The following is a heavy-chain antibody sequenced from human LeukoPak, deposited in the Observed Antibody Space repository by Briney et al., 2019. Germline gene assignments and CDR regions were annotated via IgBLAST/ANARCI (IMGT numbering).Heavy chain of an antibody. V-gene: IGHV1-24*01. CDR3: ATELPRGLLSY. J-gene: IGHJ4*02. D-gene: IGHD1-26*01. Sequence: GASGKVSCKVSGYTLTELSMHWVRQAPGKGLEWMGGVDFEDGETTYAQKVQGRVTMTEDTPTDTAYMDLRSLRSEDTAVYYCATELPRGLLSYWGQGTLVTVSS. CDR1: GYTLTELS. CDR2: VDFEDGET.